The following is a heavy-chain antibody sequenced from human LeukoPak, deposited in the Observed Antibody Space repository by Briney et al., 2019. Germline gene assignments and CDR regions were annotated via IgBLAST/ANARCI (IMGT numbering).Heavy chain of an antibody. CDR2: ISYDGSNK. V-gene: IGHV3-30-3*01. D-gene: IGHD3-22*01. J-gene: IGHJ4*02. CDR3: APATDYYDSSGYYFDY. Sequence: GGSLRLSCAASGFTFSSHAMHWVRQAPGKGLEWVAVISYDGSNKYYADSVKGRFTISRDNSKNTLYLQMNSLRAEDTAVYYCAPATDYYDSSGYYFDYWGQGTLVTVSS. CDR1: GFTFSSHA.